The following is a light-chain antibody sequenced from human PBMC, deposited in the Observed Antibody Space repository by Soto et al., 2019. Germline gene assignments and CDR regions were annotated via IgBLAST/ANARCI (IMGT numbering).Light chain of an antibody. CDR3: QQYSNWPLRT. J-gene: IGKJ1*01. V-gene: IGKV3-15*01. CDR1: QRVSTY. CDR2: AAS. Sequence: EILLTQSPAILSVCTGARATPSPRTSQRVSTYLAWYQQKPGQAPRLLIYAASTRATGIPARFSGSGSGTDFTLTISSLQSEDFAVYYCQQYSNWPLRTFGQGTKVDIK.